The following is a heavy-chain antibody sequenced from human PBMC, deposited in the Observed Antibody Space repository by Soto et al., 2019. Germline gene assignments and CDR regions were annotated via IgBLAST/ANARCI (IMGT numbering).Heavy chain of an antibody. J-gene: IGHJ6*02. CDR2: ISYDGSNK. CDR1: GFTFSSYG. Sequence: LRLSCAASGFTFSSYGMHWVRQAPGKGLEWVAVISYDGSNKYYADSVKGRFTISRDNSKNTLYLQMNSLRAEDTAVYYCARDQTYYDFWSGYYWSYYGMDVWGQGTTVTVS. V-gene: IGHV3-30*03. CDR3: ARDQTYYDFWSGYYWSYYGMDV. D-gene: IGHD3-3*01.